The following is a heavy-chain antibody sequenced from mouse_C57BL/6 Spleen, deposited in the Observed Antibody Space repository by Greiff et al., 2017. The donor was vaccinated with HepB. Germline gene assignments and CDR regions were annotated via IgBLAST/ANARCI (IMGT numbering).Heavy chain of an antibody. V-gene: IGHV5-17*01. J-gene: IGHJ3*01. Sequence: EVQLVESGGGLVKPGGSLKLSCAASGFTFSDYGMHWVRQAPEKGLEWVAYISSGSSTIYYADTVKGRFTISRDNAKNTLFLQMTSLRSEDTAMYYCAMGIYGPWFAYWGHRTLVTVSA. CDR3: AMGIYGPWFAY. D-gene: IGHD1-1*02. CDR1: GFTFSDYG. CDR2: ISSGSSTI.